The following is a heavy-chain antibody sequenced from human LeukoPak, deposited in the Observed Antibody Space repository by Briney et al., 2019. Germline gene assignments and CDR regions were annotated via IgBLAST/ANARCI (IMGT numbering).Heavy chain of an antibody. CDR3: TRGSWWVRDILTGPLIDY. Sequence: GGSLRLSCTASGFTFGDYAMSWVRQAPGKGLVGVGFIRSKAYGWTTEYAASVKGRFTISRDDSKSIAYLQMNSLKNEDTAVYYCTRGSWWVRDILTGPLIDYWGQGTLVTVSS. V-gene: IGHV3-49*04. CDR1: GFTFGDYA. J-gene: IGHJ4*02. CDR2: IRSKAYGWTT. D-gene: IGHD3-9*01.